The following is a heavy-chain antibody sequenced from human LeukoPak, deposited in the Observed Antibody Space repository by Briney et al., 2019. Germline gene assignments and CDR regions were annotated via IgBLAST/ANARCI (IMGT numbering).Heavy chain of an antibody. D-gene: IGHD5-18*01. CDR3: ARDWQWLDAFDI. CDR2: INSDGSDI. J-gene: IGHJ3*02. Sequence: GGSLRLSCAASGFSYDDYAMHWVRQAPGKGPVWVSGINSDGSDITYADSVKGRFTMSRDNAKSTLYLQMISLRAEDTAVYYCARDWQWLDAFDIWGQGTMVTVS. V-gene: IGHV3-74*03. CDR1: GFSYDDYA.